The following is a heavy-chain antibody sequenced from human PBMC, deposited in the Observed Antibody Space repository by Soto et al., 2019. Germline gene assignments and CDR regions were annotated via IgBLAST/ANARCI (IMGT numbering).Heavy chain of an antibody. CDR3: ARDRGKDYDFWSGYPYGMDV. V-gene: IGHV1-18*01. J-gene: IGHJ6*02. CDR1: GYTFTSYG. Sequence: QVKLVQSGAEVKKPGASVKVSCKASGYTFTSYGISWVRQAPGQGLERMGWISAYNGNTNYAQKIQGRVTMTTDTTTSTTNMELRSMISDDTDVYYCARDRGKDYDFWSGYPYGMDVWGQGTTVTVSS. CDR2: ISAYNGNT. D-gene: IGHD3-3*01.